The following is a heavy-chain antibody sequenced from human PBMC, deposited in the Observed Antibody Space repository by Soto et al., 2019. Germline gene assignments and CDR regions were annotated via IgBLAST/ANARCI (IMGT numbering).Heavy chain of an antibody. V-gene: IGHV4-30-2*01. CDR2: SYPTGET. J-gene: IGHJ6*02. CDR3: ASVPPGHAARWGL. D-gene: IGHD3-16*01. CDR1: GGSISSDGYS. Sequence: TLTLTCTVSGGSISSDGYSWSWIRPTPGKGLEWIGYSYPTGETYDNPTLKSRATLSINTYQNQYSLQLTPVTAAATAEYYCASVPPGHAARWGLWGHGPTGTAP.